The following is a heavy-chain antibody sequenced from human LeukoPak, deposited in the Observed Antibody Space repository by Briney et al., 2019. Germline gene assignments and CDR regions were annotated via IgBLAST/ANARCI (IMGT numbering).Heavy chain of an antibody. D-gene: IGHD1-26*01. CDR1: GGSFSGYY. CDR2: INHSGST. Sequence: KASETLSLTCAVYGGSFSGYYWSWIRQPPGKGLEWIGEINHSGSTNYNPSLKSRVTISVDTSKNQFSLKLSSVTAADTAVYYCARGRGNARRSAFDIWGQGTMVTVSS. J-gene: IGHJ3*02. V-gene: IGHV4-34*01. CDR3: ARGRGNARRSAFDI.